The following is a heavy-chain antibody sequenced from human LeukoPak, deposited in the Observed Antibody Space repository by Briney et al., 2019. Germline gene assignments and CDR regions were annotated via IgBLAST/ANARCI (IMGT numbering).Heavy chain of an antibody. Sequence: GGSLRLSCAASGFTFSSYWVSWVRQAPGKGLEWVANIKQDGSEKYYVDSVKGRFTISRDNAKNSLYLQMNSLRAEDTAVYYCASPKTPSGSYRDFDYWGQGTLVTVSS. D-gene: IGHD1-26*01. CDR3: ASPKTPSGSYRDFDY. CDR2: IKQDGSEK. CDR1: GFTFSSYW. V-gene: IGHV3-7*03. J-gene: IGHJ4*02.